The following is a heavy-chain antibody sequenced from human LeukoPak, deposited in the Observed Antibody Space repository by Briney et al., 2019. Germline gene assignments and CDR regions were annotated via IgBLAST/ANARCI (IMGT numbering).Heavy chain of an antibody. CDR3: ASDGYVILTARLPYYFFHMDV. J-gene: IGHJ6*03. D-gene: IGHD3-9*01. CDR1: GGSISSYH. V-gene: IGHV4-59*13. Sequence: SETLSLTCTVSGGSISSYHWSWIRQPPGKGLEWIGYIYYSGSTNYNPSLKSRVTISVDTSKNQFSLKLSSVTAADTAVYYCASDGYVILTARLPYYFFHMDVWGKGPTVTVS. CDR2: IYYSGST.